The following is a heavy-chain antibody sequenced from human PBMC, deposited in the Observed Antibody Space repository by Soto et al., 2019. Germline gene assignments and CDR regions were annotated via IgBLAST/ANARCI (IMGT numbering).Heavy chain of an antibody. CDR1: GYTFTGYG. V-gene: IGHV1-18*01. CDR2: ISTYNGDT. CDR3: AMKYSSSTWFHP. Sequence: ASVKVSCKASGYTFTGYGITWVRQAPGQGLEWMGWISTYNGDTNYAQQLQGRVTMTTDTSTSTAYMELRSLRSDDTAVYYCAMKYSSSTWFHPWGQGTLVTVSS. D-gene: IGHD6-6*01. J-gene: IGHJ5*02.